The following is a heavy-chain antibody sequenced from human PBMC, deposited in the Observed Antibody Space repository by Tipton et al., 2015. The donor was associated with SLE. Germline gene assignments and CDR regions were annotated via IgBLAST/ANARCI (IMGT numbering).Heavy chain of an antibody. J-gene: IGHJ4*02. V-gene: IGHV3-53*05. D-gene: IGHD6-13*01. Sequence: GSLRLSCAASGFTVSSNYMSWVRQAPGKGLEWVSVIYSGGSTYYADSVKGRFTISRDNSKNTLYLQMNSLRAEDTAVYYCARDVASSSWYDGWGQGTLVTVSS. CDR2: IYSGGST. CDR3: ARDVASSSWYDG. CDR1: GFTVSSNY.